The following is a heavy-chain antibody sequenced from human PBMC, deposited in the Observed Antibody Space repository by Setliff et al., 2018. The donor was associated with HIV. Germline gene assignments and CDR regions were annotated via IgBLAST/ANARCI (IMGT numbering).Heavy chain of an antibody. V-gene: IGHV4-34*01. CDR3: GRGSRITIFGVVKGTNWFDP. CDR1: GGSFSGYY. Sequence: SETLSLTCTVYGGSFSGYYWSWIRQPPGKGLEWIGEINDSGSTNYNPSLKSRVTMSVDTPKNQFSLKLNSVTAADTAVYYCGRGSRITIFGVVKGTNWFDPWGQGALVTVSS. J-gene: IGHJ5*02. D-gene: IGHD3-3*01. CDR2: INDSGST.